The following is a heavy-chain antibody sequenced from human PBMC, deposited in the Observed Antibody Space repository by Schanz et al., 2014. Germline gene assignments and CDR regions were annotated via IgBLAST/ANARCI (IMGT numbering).Heavy chain of an antibody. CDR3: ARGTPFRCDY. V-gene: IGHV3-21*01. D-gene: IGHD3-16*01. Sequence: EVHLVESGGGLVKPGGSLRLSCGASGFTFSDYSMNWVRQAPGKGLEWVSSISDSSSYLYYADSVKGRFTISRDSARNSLYLQMSSLRAEDTAVYYCARGTPFRCDYWGQGTLVTVSS. CDR1: GFTFSDYS. J-gene: IGHJ4*02. CDR2: ISDSSSYL.